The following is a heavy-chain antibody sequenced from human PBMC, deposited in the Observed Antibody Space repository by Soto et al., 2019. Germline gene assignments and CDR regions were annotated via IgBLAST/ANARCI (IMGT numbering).Heavy chain of an antibody. J-gene: IGHJ6*01. D-gene: IGHD1-7*01. Sequence: PGGSLRLSCTASGFTFGDYAMSWVRQAPGKGLEWVGFIRSKAYGGTTEYAASVKGRFTISRDDSKSIAYLQMNSLKTEDTAVYYCTSVGLELRGYYYYGMDVWGQGTTVTVS. CDR2: IRSKAYGGTT. CDR3: TSVGLELRGYYYYGMDV. CDR1: GFTFGDYA. V-gene: IGHV3-49*04.